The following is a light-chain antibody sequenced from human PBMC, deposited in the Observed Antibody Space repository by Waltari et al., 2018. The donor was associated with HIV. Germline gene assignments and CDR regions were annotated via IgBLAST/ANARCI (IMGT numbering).Light chain of an antibody. CDR3: QQYNSYSWT. Sequence: DIQMTQSPSPLSASVGDRVTITCRASQSISSWLAWYQQKPGKAPKVLIYKASNLETGVPSRFSGSGSGTEFTLTISSLQPDDFATYYCQQYNSYSWTFGEGTKVEIK. J-gene: IGKJ1*01. CDR2: KAS. V-gene: IGKV1-5*03. CDR1: QSISSW.